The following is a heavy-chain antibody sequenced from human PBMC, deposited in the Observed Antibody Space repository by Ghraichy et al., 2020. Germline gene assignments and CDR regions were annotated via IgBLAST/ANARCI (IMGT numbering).Heavy chain of an antibody. CDR3: ARARYGYCSGGSCYGVFDP. V-gene: IGHV1-8*01. J-gene: IGHJ5*02. Sequence: ASVKVSCKASGYTFTSYDINWVRQATGQGLEWMGWMNPNSGNTGYAQKFQGRVTMTRNTSISTAYMELSSLRSEDTAVYYCARARYGYCSGGSCYGVFDPWGQGTLVTVSS. CDR1: GYTFTSYD. D-gene: IGHD2-15*01. CDR2: MNPNSGNT.